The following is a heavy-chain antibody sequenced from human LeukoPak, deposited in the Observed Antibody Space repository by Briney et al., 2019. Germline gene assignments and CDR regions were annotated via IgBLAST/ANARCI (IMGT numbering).Heavy chain of an antibody. D-gene: IGHD3-9*01. CDR1: GGSFSGYY. CDR2: INHSGST. Sequence: PSETLSFTCAVYGGSFSGYYWSWIRQPPGKGLEWIGEINHSGSTNYNPSLKSRVTISVDTSKNQFSLKLSSVTAADTAVYYCAREGAGYFDWLSMYYFDYWGQGTLVTVSS. V-gene: IGHV4-34*01. CDR3: AREGAGYFDWLSMYYFDY. J-gene: IGHJ4*02.